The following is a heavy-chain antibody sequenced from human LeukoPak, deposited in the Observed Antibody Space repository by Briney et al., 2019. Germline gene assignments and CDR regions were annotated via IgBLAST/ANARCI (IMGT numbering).Heavy chain of an antibody. CDR3: AKDPDYDFWSGPLDY. CDR2: ISYDGSNK. D-gene: IGHD3-3*01. CDR1: GFTFSSYG. Sequence: GRSLRLSCAASGFTFSSYGMHWVRQAPGKGLEWVAVISYDGSNKYYADSVKGRFTISRDNSKNTLYLQMNSLRAEDTAVYYCAKDPDYDFWSGPLDYWGQGTPVTVSS. V-gene: IGHV3-30*18. J-gene: IGHJ4*02.